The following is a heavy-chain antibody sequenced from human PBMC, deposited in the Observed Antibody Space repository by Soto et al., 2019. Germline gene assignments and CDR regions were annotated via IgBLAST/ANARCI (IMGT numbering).Heavy chain of an antibody. CDR2: INPSGGST. J-gene: IGHJ4*02. D-gene: IGHD4-4*01. CDR1: GYTFTSYY. V-gene: IGHV1-46*01. CDR3: AAGITVTTWRRSPPFDY. Sequence: VASVKVSCKASGYTFTSYYMHWVRQAPGQGLEWMGIINPSGGSTSYAQKFQGRVTMTRDTSTSTAYMELSSLRSEDTAVYYCAAGITVTTWRRSPPFDYWGQGTLVTVSS.